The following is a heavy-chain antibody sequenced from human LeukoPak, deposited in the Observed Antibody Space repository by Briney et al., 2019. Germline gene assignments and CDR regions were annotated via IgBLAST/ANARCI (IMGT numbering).Heavy chain of an antibody. CDR2: INPNSGGT. Sequence: ASVKVSCKASGYTFTGYYMHWVRQAPGQGLEWMGRINPNSGGTNYAQKFQGRVTMTRDTSISTAYMELSRLRSDDTAVYYCARGARAVAGIRWISYYFDYWGQGTLVTVSS. CDR3: ARGARAVAGIRWISYYFDY. V-gene: IGHV1-2*06. CDR1: GYTFTGYY. D-gene: IGHD6-19*01. J-gene: IGHJ4*02.